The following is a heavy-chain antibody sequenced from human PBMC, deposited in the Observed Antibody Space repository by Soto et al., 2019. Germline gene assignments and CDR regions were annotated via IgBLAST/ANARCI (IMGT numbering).Heavy chain of an antibody. J-gene: IGHJ3*02. CDR1: GGSFNNYV. D-gene: IGHD2-15*01. CDR3: ARYWNAGTRYGALDI. CDR2: IIPNYEAA. V-gene: IGHV1-69*06. Sequence: QVQLVQSGAEVRKPGSSVKVSCEASGGSFNNYVISWLRQAPGQGLEWMGGIIPNYEAANYAQKFRGRLTITADKATNTAYMELNSLRPEDTATYYCARYWNAGTRYGALDIWGQGTTVIVS.